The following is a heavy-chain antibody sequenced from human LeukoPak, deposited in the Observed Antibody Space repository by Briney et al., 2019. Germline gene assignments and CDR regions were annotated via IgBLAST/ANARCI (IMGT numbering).Heavy chain of an antibody. CDR2: IYYSGST. V-gene: IGHV4-39*07. D-gene: IGHD5-24*01. CDR1: GGSISSSSYY. CDR3: ARGPNYPSPSPFDY. Sequence: SETLSLTCTVSGGSISSSSYYWGWIRQPPGKGLEWIGSIYYSGSTYYNPSLKSRVTISVDTSKNQFSLKLSSVAAADTAVYYCARGPNYPSPSPFDYWGQGTLVTVSS. J-gene: IGHJ4*02.